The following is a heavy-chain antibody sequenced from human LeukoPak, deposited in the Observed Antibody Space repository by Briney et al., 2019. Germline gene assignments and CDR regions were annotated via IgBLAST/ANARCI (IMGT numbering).Heavy chain of an antibody. CDR3: ARGSVVVAARRGWFDP. CDR1: GGSFSGYY. J-gene: IGHJ5*02. CDR2: INHSGST. Sequence: SETLSLTCAVYGGSFSGYYWSWIRQPPGKGLEWIGEINHSGSTNYNPSLKSRVTISVDTSKNQFSLKLSSVTAADTAVYYCARGSVVVAARRGWFDPWGQGTLVTVSS. D-gene: IGHD2-15*01. V-gene: IGHV4-34*01.